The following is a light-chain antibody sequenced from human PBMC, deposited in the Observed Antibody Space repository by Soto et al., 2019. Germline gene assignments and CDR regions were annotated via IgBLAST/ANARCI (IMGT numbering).Light chain of an antibody. CDR3: SSYTSSSTLV. J-gene: IGLJ1*01. V-gene: IGLV2-14*01. CDR1: SSDVGGYNY. Sequence: ALTQPASVSGSPGQSITISCTGTSSDVGGYNYVSWYQQHPGKAPKLMIYEVSNRPSGVSNRFSGSKSGNTASLIISGLQAEDEADYYCSSYTSSSTLVFGTGTKLTVL. CDR2: EVS.